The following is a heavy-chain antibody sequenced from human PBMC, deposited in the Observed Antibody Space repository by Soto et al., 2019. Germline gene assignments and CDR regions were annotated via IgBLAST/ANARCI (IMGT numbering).Heavy chain of an antibody. J-gene: IGHJ4*02. CDR2: ISSSGSTI. CDR1: GFTFSSYE. Sequence: EVQLVESGGGLVQPGGSLRLSCAASGFTFSSYEMNWVRQAPGKGLEWVSYISSSGSTIDYADSVKGRFTISRDNAKNSLYLKMNSLRAEDTAVYYCARGGGYGDSDYWGQGTLVTVSS. CDR3: ARGGGYGDSDY. V-gene: IGHV3-48*03. D-gene: IGHD4-17*01.